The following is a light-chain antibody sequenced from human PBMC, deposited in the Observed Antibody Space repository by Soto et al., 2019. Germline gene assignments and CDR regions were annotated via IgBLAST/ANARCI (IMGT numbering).Light chain of an antibody. J-gene: IGLJ2*01. Sequence: QSALTQPPSASESPGQPVTISCTGTSSDIGAYNYVSWYQQHPGKVPKLMIYEVSKRPSGVPDRFSGSKSGNTASLTVSGLRAEDEADYYCSSYTGSNTVIFGGGTKLTVL. CDR1: SSDIGAYNY. CDR3: SSYTGSNTVI. V-gene: IGLV2-8*01. CDR2: EVS.